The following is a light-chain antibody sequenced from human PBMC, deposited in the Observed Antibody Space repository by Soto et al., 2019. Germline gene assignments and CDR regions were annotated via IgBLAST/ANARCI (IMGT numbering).Light chain of an antibody. CDR2: EVS. J-gene: IGLJ1*01. Sequence: QSALTQPPSVSGSPGQSVPISCTGTSSDVGSYNRVSWYQQPPGTAPKLMISEVSNRPSGVPDRFSGSKSGNTASLTISGLQAEDEADYYCSSYTSSSTYVFGTGTQLTVL. V-gene: IGLV2-18*02. CDR1: SSDVGSYNR. CDR3: SSYTSSSTYV.